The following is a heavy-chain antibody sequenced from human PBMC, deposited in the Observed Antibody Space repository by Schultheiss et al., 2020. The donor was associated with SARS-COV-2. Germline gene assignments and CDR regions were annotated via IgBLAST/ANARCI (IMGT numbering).Heavy chain of an antibody. Sequence: GGSLRLSCAASGFTFSSYGMHWVRQAPGKGLEWVAVIWYDGSNKYYADSVKGRFTISRDNSKNTLYLQMNSLRAEDTAVYYCAREVGFSSSSENYFDYWGQGTLVTVSS. CDR3: AREVGFSSSSENYFDY. J-gene: IGHJ4*02. V-gene: IGHV3-33*01. D-gene: IGHD6-13*01. CDR1: GFTFSSYG. CDR2: IWYDGSNK.